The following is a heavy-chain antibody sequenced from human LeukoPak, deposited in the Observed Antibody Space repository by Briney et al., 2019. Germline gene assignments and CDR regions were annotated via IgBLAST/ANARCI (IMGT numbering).Heavy chain of an antibody. Sequence: GGSLRLSCAASGFTFSSYEMNWVRQAPGKGLEWVSYISSSGSTIYYADSVKGRFTISRDNAKNSLYLQMNSLRAEDTAVYYCARDRSITMVRGGAFDPWGQGTLVTVSS. D-gene: IGHD3-10*01. J-gene: IGHJ5*02. CDR1: GFTFSSYE. CDR3: ARDRSITMVRGGAFDP. V-gene: IGHV3-48*03. CDR2: ISSSGSTI.